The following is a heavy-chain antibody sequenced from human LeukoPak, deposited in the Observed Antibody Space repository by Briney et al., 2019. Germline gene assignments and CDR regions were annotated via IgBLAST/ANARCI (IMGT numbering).Heavy chain of an antibody. V-gene: IGHV3-23*01. J-gene: IGHJ4*02. CDR3: AFGLFFFDY. Sequence: GGSLRLSCAASRFTFSSYAMSWVRQAPGKGLEWVSAISGSGGSTYYADSVKGRFTISRDNSKNTLYLQMNSPRAEDTAVYYCAFGLFFFDYWGQGTLVTVSS. CDR1: RFTFSSYA. D-gene: IGHD3-16*01. CDR2: ISGSGGST.